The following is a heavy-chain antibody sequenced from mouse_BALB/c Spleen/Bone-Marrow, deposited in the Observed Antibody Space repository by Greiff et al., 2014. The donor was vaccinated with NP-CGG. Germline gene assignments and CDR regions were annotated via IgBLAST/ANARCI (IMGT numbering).Heavy chain of an antibody. V-gene: IGHV1-84*02. CDR2: IYPGSGNT. CDR3: ARGVYYGNYFDY. Sequence: VQVVESGPELVKPGASVKISCKASGYTFTDYYINWVKQKPGQGLEWIGWIYPGSGNTKYNEKFKGKATLTVDTSPSTAYMQLSSLTSEDTAVYFCARGVYYGNYFDYWGQGTTLTVSS. D-gene: IGHD2-1*01. J-gene: IGHJ2*01. CDR1: GYTFTDYY.